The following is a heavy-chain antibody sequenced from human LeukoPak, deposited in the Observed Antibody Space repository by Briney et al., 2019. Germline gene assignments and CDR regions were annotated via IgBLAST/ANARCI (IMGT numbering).Heavy chain of an antibody. D-gene: IGHD6-19*01. CDR3: ATRAGYFDY. V-gene: IGHV3-7*02. CDR1: GFIFSSYR. Sequence: GGSLRLSCAASGFIFSSYRMTWVRQAPGKGLEWVANIKPDGSEKYYVDSVKGRFTISRDNAKNSLYLQMNSLRAEDTAVYYCATRAGYFDYWGQGTLVTVSS. J-gene: IGHJ4*02. CDR2: IKPDGSEK.